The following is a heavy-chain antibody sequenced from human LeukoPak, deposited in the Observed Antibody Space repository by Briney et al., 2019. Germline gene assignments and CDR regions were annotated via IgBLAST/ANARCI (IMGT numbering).Heavy chain of an antibody. Sequence: GGSLRLSCAASGFTVSSNYMSWVRQAPGKGLEWVSVIYSGGSTYYADSVNGRFTISRDNSKNTLYLQMNSLRAEDTAVYYCARDRSVYIERYYGMDVWGQGTTVTVSS. CDR3: ARDRSVYIERYYGMDV. CDR1: GFTVSSNY. D-gene: IGHD5-12*01. CDR2: IYSGGST. J-gene: IGHJ6*02. V-gene: IGHV3-53*01.